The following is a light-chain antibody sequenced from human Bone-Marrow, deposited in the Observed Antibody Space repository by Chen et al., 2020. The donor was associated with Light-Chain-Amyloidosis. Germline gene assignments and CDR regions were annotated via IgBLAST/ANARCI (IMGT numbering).Light chain of an antibody. CDR1: QDIDNY. CDR3: QQYDSLPLT. V-gene: IGKV1-33*01. CDR2: DAS. J-gene: IGKJ4*01. Sequence: DIQMTQSPSSLSASVGDRVTITCQANQDIDNYLNWYQQKPGKAPNLLIYDASNLETGVPSRFSGRGSGTHVTLTISSLQPEDFATYFCQQYDSLPLTFGGGTKIETK.